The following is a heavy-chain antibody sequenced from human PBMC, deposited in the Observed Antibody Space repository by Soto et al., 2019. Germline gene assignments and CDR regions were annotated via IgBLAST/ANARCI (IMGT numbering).Heavy chain of an antibody. J-gene: IGHJ3*02. Sequence: SVKVSCKASGGTFSSYTISWVRQAPGQGLEWMGRIIPILGIANYAQKFQGRVTITADKSTSTAYMELSSLRSEDTAVYYCASLGGSSSSFGAFDIWGQGTMVTVSS. CDR2: IIPILGIA. D-gene: IGHD6-6*01. CDR3: ASLGGSSSSFGAFDI. V-gene: IGHV1-69*02. CDR1: GGTFSSYT.